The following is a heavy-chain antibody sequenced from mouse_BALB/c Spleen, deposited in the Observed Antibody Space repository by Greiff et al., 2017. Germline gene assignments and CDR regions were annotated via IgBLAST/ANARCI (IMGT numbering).Heavy chain of an antibody. J-gene: IGHJ4*01. D-gene: IGHD1-1*01. Sequence: EVMLVESGGGLVQPGGSRKLSCAASGFTFSSFGMHWVRQAPEKGLEWVAYISSGSSTIYYADTVKGRFTISRDNPKNTLFLQMTSLRSEDTAMYYCARDYGSVYAMDYWGQGTSVTVSS. CDR1: GFTFSSFG. V-gene: IGHV5-17*02. CDR3: ARDYGSVYAMDY. CDR2: ISSGSSTI.